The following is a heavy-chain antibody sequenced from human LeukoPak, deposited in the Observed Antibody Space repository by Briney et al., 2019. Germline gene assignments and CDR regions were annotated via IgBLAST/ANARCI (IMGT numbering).Heavy chain of an antibody. CDR1: GYRLTNYW. D-gene: IGHD6-13*01. J-gene: IGHJ4*02. CDR2: IYPAYSDT. V-gene: IGHV5-51*01. CDR3: ASGYSTSWYVF. Sequence: GESLKISCKGAGYRLTNYWIGWVRQMPGKGLEWMGIIYPAYSDTRYSPSFQGRVIISADKSINTAYLQWSSLKASDTAVYYCASGYSTSWYVFWGQGTLVTVSS.